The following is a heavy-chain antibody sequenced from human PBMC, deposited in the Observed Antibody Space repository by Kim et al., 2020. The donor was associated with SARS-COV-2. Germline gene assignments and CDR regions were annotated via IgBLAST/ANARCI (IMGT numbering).Heavy chain of an antibody. V-gene: IGHV5-51*01. Sequence: YSPSLQGKVTISADKSISPAYLQGSSLKASDTAMYYCARHGYYYYGMDVWGQGTTVTVSS. J-gene: IGHJ6*02. CDR3: ARHGYYYYGMDV.